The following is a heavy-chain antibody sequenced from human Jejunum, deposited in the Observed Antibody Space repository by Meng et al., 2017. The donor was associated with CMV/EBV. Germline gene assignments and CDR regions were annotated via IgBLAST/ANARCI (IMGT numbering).Heavy chain of an antibody. CDR3: AKDSGWERTHGMDV. D-gene: IGHD1-26*01. J-gene: IGHJ6*02. V-gene: IGHV3-23*01. CDR1: GFTFSSHA. Sequence: GFTFSSHAMTWVRQAPGKGLEWVSAISGSGGSTYYADSVKGRFTISRDNSKNTLYLQMNSLRAEDTAVYYCAKDSGWERTHGMDVWGQGTTGTVSS. CDR2: ISGSGGST.